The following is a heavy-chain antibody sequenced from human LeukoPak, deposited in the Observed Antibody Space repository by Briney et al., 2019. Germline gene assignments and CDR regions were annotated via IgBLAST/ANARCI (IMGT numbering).Heavy chain of an antibody. J-gene: IGHJ4*02. D-gene: IGHD2-2*01. CDR3: ATAGSPPAMPWAGIDY. CDR1: GFTFNNNA. CDR2: ICGTGGTT. V-gene: IGHV3-23*01. Sequence: PGGSLRLSCAASGFTFNNNAMSWVRQSPGKGLEWVSAICGTGGTTYYADSVKGRFTISRDNSKNTLYLQMNSLRAEDTAVYYCATAGSPPAMPWAGIDYWGQGTLVTVSS.